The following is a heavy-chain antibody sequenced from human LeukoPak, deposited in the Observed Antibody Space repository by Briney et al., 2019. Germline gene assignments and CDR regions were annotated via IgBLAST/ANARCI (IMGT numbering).Heavy chain of an antibody. J-gene: IGHJ4*02. Sequence: GGSLILSCAASGFSFSDEYMSWIRQAPGQGPEWISYISASGSYTNYADSVKGRFTISRDNAKNSLYLQMNSLRAEDTAVYYCGRSRGAGPGAHFDVWGQGTLVTVSS. CDR3: GRSRGAGPGAHFDV. CDR2: ISASGSYT. V-gene: IGHV3-11*03. CDR1: GFSFSDEY. D-gene: IGHD6-19*01.